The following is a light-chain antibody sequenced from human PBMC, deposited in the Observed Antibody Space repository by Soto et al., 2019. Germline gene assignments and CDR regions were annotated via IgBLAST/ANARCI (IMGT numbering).Light chain of an antibody. V-gene: IGKV1-33*01. J-gene: IGKJ2*01. CDR3: QQYDDLPYT. CDR2: DAS. CDR1: RDITVY. Sequence: DIQMTQSPSSLSASVGDRVTITCRASRDITVYLNWYQQKPGKAPKLLIYDASYLVKGVSSRFSGSGSGTLFTLTISSLQPEDFAIYHCQQYDDLPYTFGQGTKLEIK.